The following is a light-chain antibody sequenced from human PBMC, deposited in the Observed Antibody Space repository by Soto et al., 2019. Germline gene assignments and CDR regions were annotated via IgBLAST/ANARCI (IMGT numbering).Light chain of an antibody. Sequence: QSVLTQPPSASGSPGQSVTISCTGTSSDVGDNYVSWYQQHLGKAPKLIIYEVSQRPSGVPDRFSGSKSGTSGTLDITGLQTGDEADYYCATWDGSLPGEVFGGGTKLTVL. J-gene: IGLJ2*01. CDR2: EVS. V-gene: IGLV2-8*01. CDR1: SSDVGDNY. CDR3: ATWDGSLPGEV.